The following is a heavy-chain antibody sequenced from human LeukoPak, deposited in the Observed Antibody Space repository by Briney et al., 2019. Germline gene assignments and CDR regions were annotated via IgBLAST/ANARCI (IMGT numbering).Heavy chain of an antibody. V-gene: IGHV1-69*05. Sequence: GASVKVSCKTSGGTFRDYAFSWVRQAPGQGLEWMGGVVPIFALTHYAQRFQGRVTITTDESTSTVYVELSSLTSEDTAIYYCARGEGYSYGYFLHWGQGSLVTVSS. CDR3: ARGEGYSYGYFLH. CDR2: VVPIFALT. D-gene: IGHD5-18*01. J-gene: IGHJ1*01. CDR1: GGTFRDYA.